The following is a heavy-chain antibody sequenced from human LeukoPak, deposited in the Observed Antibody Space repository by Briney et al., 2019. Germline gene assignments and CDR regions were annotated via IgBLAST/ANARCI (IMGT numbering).Heavy chain of an antibody. J-gene: IGHJ4*02. V-gene: IGHV4-34*01. CDR3: ARDIGGPGY. Sequence: PSETLSLTCAVYGGSFSGYYWSWIRQPPGKGLEWIEEINHSGRTIYHPSLTSRVTISVDTSKNQFSLKLNSVTAADTAMYYCARDIGGPGYWGQGTLVTVSS. CDR1: GGSFSGYY. D-gene: IGHD3-16*01. CDR2: INHSGRT.